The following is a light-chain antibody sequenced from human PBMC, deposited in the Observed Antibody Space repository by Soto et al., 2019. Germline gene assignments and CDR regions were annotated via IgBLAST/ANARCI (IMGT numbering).Light chain of an antibody. CDR3: QQGLT. V-gene: IGKV1-9*01. CDR1: QGISSY. J-gene: IGKJ4*01. CDR2: AAS. Sequence: DIQLTQPPSFLSASVGDRVTITCRASQGISSYLAWYQQKPGKAPKLLIYAASTLQSGVPSRFSGSGSGTEFTLTISSLQPEDFATYYCQQGLTFGGGTKVEIK.